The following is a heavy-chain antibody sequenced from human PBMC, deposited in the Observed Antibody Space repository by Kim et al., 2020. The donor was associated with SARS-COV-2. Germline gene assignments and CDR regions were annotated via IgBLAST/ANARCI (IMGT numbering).Heavy chain of an antibody. Sequence: GGSLRLSCAASGFTFSSYEMIWVRQAPGKGLEWISYISGSGSTIHYADSVRGRFTISRDNAKNSLYLQMNSLRAEDSAIYYCARDYSNLFDYWGQGTLVTVSS. D-gene: IGHD1-7*01. CDR1: GFTFSSYE. CDR2: ISGSGSTI. CDR3: ARDYSNLFDY. V-gene: IGHV3-48*03. J-gene: IGHJ4*02.